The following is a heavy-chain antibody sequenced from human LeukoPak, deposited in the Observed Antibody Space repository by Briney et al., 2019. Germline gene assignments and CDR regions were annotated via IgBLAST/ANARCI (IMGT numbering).Heavy chain of an antibody. D-gene: IGHD4-23*01. Sequence: SSETLSLTCAVYGGSFSGYYWSWIRQPPGKGLEWVGAISHSGSTNYNPSLKSRVTISVDTSKNQFSLKLISVTAADTAVYYCARVAGGGNSGYWGQGSLVTVSS. CDR2: ISHSGST. J-gene: IGHJ4*02. CDR3: ARVAGGGNSGY. CDR1: GGSFSGYY. V-gene: IGHV4-34*01.